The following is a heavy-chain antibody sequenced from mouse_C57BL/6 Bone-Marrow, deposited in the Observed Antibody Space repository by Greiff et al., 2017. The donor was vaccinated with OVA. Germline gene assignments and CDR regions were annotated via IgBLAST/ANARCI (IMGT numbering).Heavy chain of an antibody. V-gene: IGHV5-9-1*02. CDR3: TREPFYYGSSPHFDY. J-gene: IGHJ2*01. CDR2: ISSGGDYI. CDR1: GFTFSSYA. Sequence: EVQLVESGEGLVKPGGSLKLSCAASGFTFSSYAMSWVRQTPEKRLEWVAYISSGGDYIYYADTVKGRFTISRDNARNTLYLQMSSLKSEDTAMYYCTREPFYYGSSPHFDYWGQGTTLTVSS. D-gene: IGHD1-1*01.